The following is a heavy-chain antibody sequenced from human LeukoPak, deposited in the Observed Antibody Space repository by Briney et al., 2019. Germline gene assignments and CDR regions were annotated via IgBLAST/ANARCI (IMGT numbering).Heavy chain of an antibody. V-gene: IGHV3-30-3*02. CDR2: ISYDGSNK. J-gene: IGHJ4*02. Sequence: GGSLRLSCAASGFTFSSYAMHWVRQAPGKGLEWVAVISYDGSNKYYADSVKGRFTISRDNSKNTLYLQMNSLRAEDTAVYYCAKRIQVWLYFDYWGQGTLVTVSS. D-gene: IGHD5-18*01. CDR1: GFTFSSYA. CDR3: AKRIQVWLYFDY.